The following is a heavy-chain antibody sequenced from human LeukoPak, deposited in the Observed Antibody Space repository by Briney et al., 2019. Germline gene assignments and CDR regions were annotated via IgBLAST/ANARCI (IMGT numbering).Heavy chain of an antibody. D-gene: IGHD3-9*01. J-gene: IGHJ3*02. CDR3: ATDFWLGPSDAFDI. CDR2: FDPEDGET. CDR1: GYTLTELS. V-gene: IGHV1-24*01. Sequence: RASVTVSCTVSGYTLTELSMHWVRQAPGKGLEWMGGFDPEDGETIYAQKFQGRVTMTEDTSTDTAYMELSSLRSVDTAVYYCATDFWLGPSDAFDIWGQGTMVTVSS.